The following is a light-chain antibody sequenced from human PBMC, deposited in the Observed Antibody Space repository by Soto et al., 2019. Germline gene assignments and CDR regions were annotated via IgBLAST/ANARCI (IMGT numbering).Light chain of an antibody. CDR3: SSYTSSTTLDVV. J-gene: IGLJ2*01. Sequence: QLVLTQPASVSGSPGQSITISCTGTSSDVGGHNYVSWYQQHPGTAPKLMIYEATNRPSGVSNRFSGSKSGNTASLTISGLQAEDEADYYCSSYTSSTTLDVVFGGGTKLTVL. V-gene: IGLV2-14*01. CDR2: EAT. CDR1: SSDVGGHNY.